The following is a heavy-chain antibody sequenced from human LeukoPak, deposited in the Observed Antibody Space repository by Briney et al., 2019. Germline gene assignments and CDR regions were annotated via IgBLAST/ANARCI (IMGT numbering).Heavy chain of an antibody. V-gene: IGHV4-59*08. CDR1: GGSISSYY. J-gene: IGHJ5*02. CDR2: IYYSGST. Sequence: PSETLSLTCTVSGGSISSYYWSWIRQPPGKGLEWIGYIYYSGSTNYNPSLKSRVTISVDTSKNQFSLKLSSVTAADTAVYYCARQVGHTVSYNWFDPWGQGTLVTVSS. CDR3: ARQVGHTVSYNWFDP. D-gene: IGHD4-17*01.